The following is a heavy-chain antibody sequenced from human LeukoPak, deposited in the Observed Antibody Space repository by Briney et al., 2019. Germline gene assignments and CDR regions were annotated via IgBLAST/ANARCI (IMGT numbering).Heavy chain of an antibody. CDR3: TRLSAMLRGPEPIYYFDS. V-gene: IGHV3-74*01. CDR2: INSDGSST. J-gene: IGHJ4*01. Sequence: PGGSLRLSCVASGFTFSSYWMHWVRQAPGKGLVWVSRINSDGSSTSYADSVKGRFTISRDNAKNTLYLQMNSLRVEDTAMYYCTRLSAMLRGPEPIYYFDSWGQGTLVTVSS. D-gene: IGHD3-10*01. CDR1: GFTFSSYW.